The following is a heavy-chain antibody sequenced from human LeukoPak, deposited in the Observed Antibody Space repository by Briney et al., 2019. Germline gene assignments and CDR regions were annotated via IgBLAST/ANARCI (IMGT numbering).Heavy chain of an antibody. J-gene: IGHJ1*01. Sequence: GGSLRLSCAASGFTFSSYAMHWVRQAPGKGLEWVAVISYDGSNKYYADSVKGRFTISRDNSKNTLYLQMNSLRAEDTAVYYCARSGGLGELQAEYFQHWGQGTLVTVSS. D-gene: IGHD1-26*01. CDR3: ARSGGLGELQAEYFQH. CDR1: GFTFSSYA. CDR2: ISYDGSNK. V-gene: IGHV3-30*04.